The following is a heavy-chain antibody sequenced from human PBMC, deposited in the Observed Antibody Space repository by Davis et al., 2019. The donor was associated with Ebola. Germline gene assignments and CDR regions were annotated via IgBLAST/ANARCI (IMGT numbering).Heavy chain of an antibody. CDR3: ARDTGPKGGYYGMDV. CDR1: GFTFSSYS. V-gene: IGHV3-48*02. J-gene: IGHJ6*04. CDR2: ISSSSSTI. Sequence: PGGSLRLSCAASGFTFSSYSMNWVRQAPGKGLEWVSYISSSSSTIYYADSVKGRFTISRDNAKNSLYLQMNSLRDEDTAVYYCARDTGPKGGYYGMDVWGKGTTVTVSS. D-gene: IGHD1-26*01.